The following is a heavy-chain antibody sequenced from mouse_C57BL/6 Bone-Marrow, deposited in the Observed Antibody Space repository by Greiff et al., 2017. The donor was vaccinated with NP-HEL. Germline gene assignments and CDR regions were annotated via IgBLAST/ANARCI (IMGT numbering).Heavy chain of an antibody. Sequence: VQLQQSGPGLVQPSPSLSISCTVSGFSFTSYGVHWVRQPPGKGLEWLGVIWRGGSTDNNDAFISSLSIITVNSKSQVVYKMNSRQADDTAIYYCAKGGTNYDGSAWFAYWGQGTLVTVSA. CDR1: GFSFTSYG. CDR3: AKGGTNYDGSAWFAY. D-gene: IGHD1-1*01. V-gene: IGHV2-4*01. CDR2: IWRGGST. J-gene: IGHJ3*01.